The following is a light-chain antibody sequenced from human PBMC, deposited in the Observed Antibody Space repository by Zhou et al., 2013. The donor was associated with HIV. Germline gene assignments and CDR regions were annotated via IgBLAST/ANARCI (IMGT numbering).Light chain of an antibody. Sequence: DIQMTQSPSSLSASVGDRVTITCRASQSISSYLNWYQQKPGKVPKLLIYAASSLQSGVPSRFSGSGSGTDFTLTISNLQPEDFATYYCQHSYSGPPVTFGQGTKLEIK. J-gene: IGKJ2*01. CDR3: QHSYSGPPVT. CDR1: QSISSY. CDR2: AAS. V-gene: IGKV1-39*01.